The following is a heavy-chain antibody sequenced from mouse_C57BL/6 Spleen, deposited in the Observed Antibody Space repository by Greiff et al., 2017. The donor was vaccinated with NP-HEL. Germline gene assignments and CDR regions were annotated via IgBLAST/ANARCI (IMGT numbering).Heavy chain of an antibody. CDR1: GYTFTSYW. Sequence: VKLVESGAELVKPGASVKMSCKASGYTFTSYWITWVKQRPGQGLEWIGDIYPGSGSTNYNEKFKSKATLTVDTSSSTAYMQLSSLTSEDSAVYYCARDYGHYYSMDYWGQGTSVTVSS. V-gene: IGHV1-55*01. D-gene: IGHD1-2*01. CDR3: ARDYGHYYSMDY. J-gene: IGHJ4*01. CDR2: IYPGSGST.